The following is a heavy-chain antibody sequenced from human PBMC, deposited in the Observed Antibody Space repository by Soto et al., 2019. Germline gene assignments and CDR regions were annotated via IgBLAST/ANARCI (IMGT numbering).Heavy chain of an antibody. Sequence: SGPTLVNHTQTLTLACTFCGFSLSTSGVGVGWIRQPPGKALEWLALIYWDDDKRYSPSLKSRLTITKGTSKNQVVLTMTNMDPVDTATYYCAHIMSFLAQSGFDYWGQGTLVTVSS. CDR1: GFSLSTSGVG. CDR2: IYWDDDK. J-gene: IGHJ4*02. D-gene: IGHD2-8*01. CDR3: AHIMSFLAQSGFDY. V-gene: IGHV2-5*02.